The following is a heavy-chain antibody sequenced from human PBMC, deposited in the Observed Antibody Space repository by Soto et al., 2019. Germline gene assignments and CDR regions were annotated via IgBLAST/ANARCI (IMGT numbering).Heavy chain of an antibody. V-gene: IGHV3-23*01. Sequence: PGGSLRLSCAASGFTFSSYAMSWVRQAPGKGLEWVSAISGSGGSTYYADSVKGRFTISRDNSKNTLYLQMNSLRAEDTAVYYCAKDFNSMIDTEGGFDYWGQGTLVTVSS. D-gene: IGHD3-22*01. J-gene: IGHJ4*02. CDR3: AKDFNSMIDTEGGFDY. CDR2: ISGSGGST. CDR1: GFTFSSYA.